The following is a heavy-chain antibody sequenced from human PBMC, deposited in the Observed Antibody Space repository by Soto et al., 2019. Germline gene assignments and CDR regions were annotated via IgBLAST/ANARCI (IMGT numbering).Heavy chain of an antibody. V-gene: IGHV3-48*02. CDR2: ISSSSSTI. J-gene: IGHJ4*02. CDR1: GFTFSSYS. Sequence: EVQLVESGGGLVQPGGSLRLSCAASGFTFSSYSMNWVRQAPGKGLEWVSYISSSSSTIYYADSVKGRFTISRDNAKNALDQQMNSLREEDTAVYYCARVGGGWGVLYWGQGTMVTVSS. CDR3: ARVGGGWGVLY. D-gene: IGHD3-10*01.